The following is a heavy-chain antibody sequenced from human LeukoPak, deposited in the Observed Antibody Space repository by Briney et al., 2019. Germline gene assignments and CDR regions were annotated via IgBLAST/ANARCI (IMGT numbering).Heavy chain of an antibody. J-gene: IGHJ6*03. CDR2: IKQDGSEK. Sequence: AGGSLRLSCAASGFTFSSYWMSWVRQAPGKGLEWVANIKQDGSEKYYVDSVKGRFTISRDNAKNSLYLQMNSLRAEDTAVYYCARVGYSYGTLGYYYYMDVWGKGTTVTVSS. D-gene: IGHD5-18*01. CDR1: GFTFSSYW. CDR3: ARVGYSYGTLGYYYYMDV. V-gene: IGHV3-7*01.